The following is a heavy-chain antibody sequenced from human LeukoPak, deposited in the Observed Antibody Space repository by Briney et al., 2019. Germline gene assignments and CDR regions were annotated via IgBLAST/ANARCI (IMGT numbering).Heavy chain of an antibody. Sequence: GASAKVSCKASGGTFSSYAISWVRQAPGQGLEWMGRIIPIFGTANYAQKFQGRVTITTDESTSTAYMELSSLRSEDTAVYYCARDFWSGYSNWFDPWGQGTLVTVSS. CDR1: GGTFSSYA. CDR3: ARDFWSGYSNWFDP. D-gene: IGHD3-3*01. CDR2: IIPIFGTA. V-gene: IGHV1-69*05. J-gene: IGHJ5*02.